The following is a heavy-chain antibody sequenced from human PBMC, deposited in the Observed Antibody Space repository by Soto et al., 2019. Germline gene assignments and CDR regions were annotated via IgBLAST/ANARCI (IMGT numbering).Heavy chain of an antibody. J-gene: IGHJ4*02. D-gene: IGHD5-12*01. CDR2: IDHRGTT. Sequence: QAQLHESGPGLVKPSETLSLSCTVSGASVNSNYWSWIRQSPGKGLEWNGYIDHRGTTNYNPSLKSRVTISSDTPKNQFSLRLSSVTAVDTAVYYCATGGGWLPDTWGLGTLVTVSS. CDR3: ATGGGWLPDT. CDR1: GASVNSNY. V-gene: IGHV4-59*02.